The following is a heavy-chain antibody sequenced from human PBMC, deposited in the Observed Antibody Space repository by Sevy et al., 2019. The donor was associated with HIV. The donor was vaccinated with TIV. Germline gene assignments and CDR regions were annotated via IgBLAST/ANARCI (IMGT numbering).Heavy chain of an antibody. Sequence: GGSLRLSCAASEFTFSSYGMHWVRQAPGKGLEWVALIWYDGTNKYYADSVKGRFTISRDNSKNTLYLQMNSLRAEDTAVYYCASGAYYYASRSQNFDYWGPGTLVTVS. V-gene: IGHV3-33*01. CDR3: ASGAYYYASRSQNFDY. D-gene: IGHD3-10*01. CDR1: EFTFSSYG. J-gene: IGHJ4*02. CDR2: IWYDGTNK.